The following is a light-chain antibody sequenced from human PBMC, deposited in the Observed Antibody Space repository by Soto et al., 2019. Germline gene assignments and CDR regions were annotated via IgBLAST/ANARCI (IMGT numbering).Light chain of an antibody. CDR3: SSYSISTAYL. CDR1: RSDVGGYDY. J-gene: IGLJ1*01. Sequence: QSVLTQPASVSGSPGQSITSSCTGTRSDVGGYDYVSWYQLHPGKAPKLMVFEVSNRPSGVSYRFSGSKSGNTASLTISGLQAEDEADYFCSSYSISTAYLFGTGTKVTV. CDR2: EVS. V-gene: IGLV2-14*01.